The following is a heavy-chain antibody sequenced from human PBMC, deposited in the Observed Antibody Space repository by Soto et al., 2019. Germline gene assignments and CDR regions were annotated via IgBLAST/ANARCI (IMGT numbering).Heavy chain of an antibody. V-gene: IGHV2-5*02. CDR2: IYWDDDK. J-gene: IGHJ5*02. CDR3: AHNTAYYDFWSGYYTRYPQRTNWFDP. D-gene: IGHD3-3*01. CDR1: GFSLSTSGVG. Sequence: QITLKESGPTLVKPTQTLTLTCTFSGFSLSTSGVGVGWIRQPPGKALEWLALIYWDDDKRYSPSLKSRLTSTKDTSKNQVGLTMTNMDPVETATYYCAHNTAYYDFWSGYYTRYPQRTNWFDPWGQGTLVTVSS.